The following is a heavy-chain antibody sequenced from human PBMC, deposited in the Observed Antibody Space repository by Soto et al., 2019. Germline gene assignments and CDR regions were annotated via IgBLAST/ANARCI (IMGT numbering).Heavy chain of an antibody. V-gene: IGHV4-61*01. D-gene: IGHD3-22*01. CDR3: ARGSPNYYESSGLDY. Sequence: QVQLQESGPGLVKPSETLSLTCTVSGGSVSSGSYYWSWIRQPPGKGLEWIGYIYYSGSTNYNPSLKSRVTISVDTSKNQFSLKLSSVTAADTAVYYCARGSPNYYESSGLDYWGQGTLVTVSS. J-gene: IGHJ4*02. CDR1: GGSVSSGSYY. CDR2: IYYSGST.